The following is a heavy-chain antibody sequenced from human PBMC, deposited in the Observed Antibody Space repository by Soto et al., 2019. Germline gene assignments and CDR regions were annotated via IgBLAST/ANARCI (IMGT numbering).Heavy chain of an antibody. CDR3: AREGVSYRAWWGPFDYYGMDV. J-gene: IGHJ6*02. V-gene: IGHV1-18*04. CDR2: ISAYNGNT. D-gene: IGHD2-8*02. Sequence: ASVKVSCKASGYTFTSYGISWLRQAPGQGPEWMGWISAYNGNTNYAQKLQGRVTMTTDTSTSTAYMELRGLRSDDTAVYYCAREGVSYRAWWGPFDYYGMDVWGQGTTVTVSS. CDR1: GYTFTSYG.